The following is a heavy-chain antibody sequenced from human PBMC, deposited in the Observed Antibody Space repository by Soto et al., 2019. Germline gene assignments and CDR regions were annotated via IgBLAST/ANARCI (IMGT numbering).Heavy chain of an antibody. Sequence: QVQLVQSGAAVKKPGCSVKVSCTASGGTFSTSSINWVRQAPGQGLEWMGGSPPIFGTSKSAQNFQGRVTITADESTSTAYMELSSLASDDTAVYYCAREGRYPKSYCYSGMDVWGRGTTVTVSS. CDR2: SPPIFGTS. J-gene: IGHJ6*02. CDR1: GGTFSTSS. CDR3: AREGRYPKSYCYSGMDV. D-gene: IGHD1-20*01. V-gene: IGHV1-69*01.